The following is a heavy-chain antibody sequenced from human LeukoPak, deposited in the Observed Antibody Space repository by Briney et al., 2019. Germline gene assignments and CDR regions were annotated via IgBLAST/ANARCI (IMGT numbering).Heavy chain of an antibody. J-gene: IGHJ4*02. CDR2: INPNSGGT. CDR1: GYTFTGYY. Sequence: ASVKVSCKASGYTFTGYYMHWVRQAPGQGLEWMGWINPNSGGTNYAQKFQGRVTMTRDTSISTAYMELSRLRSDDTAVYYCARARSGSYYSEGIPLKFDYWGQGTLVTVSS. D-gene: IGHD3-10*01. CDR3: ARARSGSYYSEGIPLKFDY. V-gene: IGHV1-2*02.